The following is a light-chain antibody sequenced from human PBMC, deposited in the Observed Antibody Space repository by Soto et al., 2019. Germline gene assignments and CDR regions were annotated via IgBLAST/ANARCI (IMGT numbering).Light chain of an antibody. CDR1: QGIANY. CDR3: QPLNRYPVT. V-gene: IGKV1-9*01. Sequence: IQVTQSPSFLSASIGDGVTITCRASQGIANYFAWYEQRPGKAPKLLVYAASTFQSGVPSRFCGSGSRADFTITISSLHHEDAATYYCQPLNRYPVTFGRGPKV. CDR2: AAS. J-gene: IGKJ1*01.